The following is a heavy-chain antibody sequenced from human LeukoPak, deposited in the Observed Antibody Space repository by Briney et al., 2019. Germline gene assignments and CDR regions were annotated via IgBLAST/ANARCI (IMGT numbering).Heavy chain of an antibody. CDR2: IFTNGRT. Sequence: SETLSLTCTVSGGSISSSSYYWSWIRQPAGKGLEWIGRIFTNGRTDYNSSLKSRLTVSLDTSKNLFSLNLRSVTAADTALYYCARVGTGSDAFDIWGQGTMVTVSS. CDR3: ARVGTGSDAFDI. J-gene: IGHJ3*02. V-gene: IGHV4-61*02. D-gene: IGHD3/OR15-3a*01. CDR1: GGSISSSSYY.